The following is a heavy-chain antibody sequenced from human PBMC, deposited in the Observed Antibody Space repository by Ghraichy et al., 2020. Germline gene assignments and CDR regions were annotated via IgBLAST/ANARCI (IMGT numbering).Heavy chain of an antibody. V-gene: IGHV3-7*04. CDR1: GFTFNTYY. CDR2: IKQDGSER. J-gene: IGHJ4*02. D-gene: IGHD5-18*01. CDR3: GRGGYIYGSNPVDY. Sequence: LTCAASGFTFNTYYMTWVRQAPGKGLEWVANIKQDGSERYYVDSVKGRFTISRDNAKDSVYLQMGSLRAEDTAVYFCGRGGYIYGSNPVDYWGQGTQVTVSS.